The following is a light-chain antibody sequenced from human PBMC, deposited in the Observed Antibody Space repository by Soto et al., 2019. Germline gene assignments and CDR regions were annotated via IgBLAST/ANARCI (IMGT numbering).Light chain of an antibody. CDR2: TAS. J-gene: IGKJ5*01. Sequence: DIQLSQSPSFLSASVGDRVTITCRASQGISNYLAWYQRKPGKAPKLLISTASILQSGVPSRFSGSGSGTEFTLTISSLQPEDFATYYCQQLTNYPITFGQGTRLEIK. V-gene: IGKV1-9*01. CDR1: QGISNY. CDR3: QQLTNYPIT.